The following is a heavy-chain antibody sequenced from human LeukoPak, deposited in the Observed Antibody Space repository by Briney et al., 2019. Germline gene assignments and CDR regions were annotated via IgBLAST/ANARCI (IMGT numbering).Heavy chain of an antibody. CDR3: AHSRDLAARLYFDY. Sequence: SGHTLVNPTQTLTLTCTFSGFSLSTSGVGVGWIRQPPGKALEWLALIYWNDDKRYSPSLKSRLTITKDTSKNQVVLTMTNMDPEDTATYYCAHSRDLAARLYFDYWGQGTLVTVSS. CDR2: IYWNDDK. V-gene: IGHV2-5*01. D-gene: IGHD6-6*01. CDR1: GFSLSTSGVG. J-gene: IGHJ4*02.